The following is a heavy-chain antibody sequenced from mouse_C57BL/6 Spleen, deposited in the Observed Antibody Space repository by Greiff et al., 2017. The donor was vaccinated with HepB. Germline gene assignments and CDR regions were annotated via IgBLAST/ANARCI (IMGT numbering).Heavy chain of an antibody. CDR1: GFSLTSYG. D-gene: IGHD2-5*01. Sequence: VKLVESGPGLVQPSQSLSITCTVSGFSLTSYGVHWVRQSPGKGLEWLGVIWRGGSTDYNAAFMSRLSITKDNSKSQVFFKMNSLQADDTAICYCAKGDSNYGYAMDYWGQGTSVTVSS. J-gene: IGHJ4*01. V-gene: IGHV2-5*01. CDR3: AKGDSNYGYAMDY. CDR2: IWRGGST.